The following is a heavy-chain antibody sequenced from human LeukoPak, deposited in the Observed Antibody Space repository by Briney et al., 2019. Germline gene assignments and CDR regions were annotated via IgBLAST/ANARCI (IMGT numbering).Heavy chain of an antibody. CDR3: ARAGYSMDTEYFQH. CDR2: ISNSGTAI. D-gene: IGHD5-18*01. V-gene: IGHV3-48*03. Sequence: GSLRLSCAASGVTFSSYEMNWVRQAPGKGLEWVSYISNSGTAIYYADSVKGRFTISRDNAKSSLYLQMNSLRAEDTAVYYCARAGYSMDTEYFQHWGQGTLVTVSS. CDR1: GVTFSSYE. J-gene: IGHJ1*01.